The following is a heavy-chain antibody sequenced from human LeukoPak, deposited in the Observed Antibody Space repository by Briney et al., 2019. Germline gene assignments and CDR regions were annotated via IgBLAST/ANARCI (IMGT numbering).Heavy chain of an antibody. D-gene: IGHD2-15*01. CDR1: GFTFSSYA. V-gene: IGHV3-23*01. CDR3: AKWVGGYCSGGSCYNYYYYYMDV. J-gene: IGHJ6*03. CDR2: ISGSGGST. Sequence: GRSLRLSCAASGFTFSSYAMHWVRQAPGKGLEWVSAISGSGGSTYYADSVKGRFTISRDNSKNTLYLQMNSLRAEDTAVYYCAKWVGGYCSGGSCYNYYYYYMDVWGKGTTVTVSS.